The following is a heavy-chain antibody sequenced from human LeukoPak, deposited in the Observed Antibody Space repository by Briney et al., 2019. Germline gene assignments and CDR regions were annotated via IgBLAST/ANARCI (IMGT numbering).Heavy chain of an antibody. CDR1: GGSFSGYY. D-gene: IGHD6-19*01. Sequence: PSETLSLTCAVYGGSFSGYYWSWIRQPPGKGLEWIGYIYYSGSTNYNPSLKSRVTISVDTSKNQFSLKLSSVTAADTAVYYCARVKEYSSGWYAHAFDIWGQGTMVTVSS. CDR3: ARVKEYSSGWYAHAFDI. CDR2: IYYSGST. J-gene: IGHJ3*02. V-gene: IGHV4-59*01.